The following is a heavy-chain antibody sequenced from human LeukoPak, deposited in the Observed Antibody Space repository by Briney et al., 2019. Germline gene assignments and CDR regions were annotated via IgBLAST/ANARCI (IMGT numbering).Heavy chain of an antibody. Sequence: GGSLRLSCAASGFTFSSYAMHWIRQAPGKGLGWVAVISYDGSNKYYADSVKGRFTISRDNSKNTLYLQMNSLRAEDTAVYYCARDFYSSSGIDYWGQGTLVTVSP. CDR2: ISYDGSNK. V-gene: IGHV3-30-3*01. CDR3: ARDFYSSSGIDY. J-gene: IGHJ4*02. CDR1: GFTFSSYA. D-gene: IGHD6-6*01.